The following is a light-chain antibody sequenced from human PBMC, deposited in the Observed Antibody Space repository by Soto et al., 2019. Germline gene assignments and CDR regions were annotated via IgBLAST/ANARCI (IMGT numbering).Light chain of an antibody. J-gene: IGKJ1*01. CDR1: QTISTW. CDR2: KAS. CDR3: QQYNSYWT. Sequence: DIQITQSPSTLSASVGDRVTITCRASQTISTWLAWYQQKPGKAPKLLIYKASILESGVPSRLSGSGSGTEFTLTIRSLQPEDFATYYCQQYNSYWTFAQGTKVDIK. V-gene: IGKV1-5*03.